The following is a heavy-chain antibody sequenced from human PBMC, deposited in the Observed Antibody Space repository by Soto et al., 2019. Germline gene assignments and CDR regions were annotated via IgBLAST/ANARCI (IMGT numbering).Heavy chain of an antibody. V-gene: IGHV3-11*01. D-gene: IGHD2-15*01. CDR1: GFTFSDYY. J-gene: IGHJ4*02. CDR2: ISSSGSTI. CDR3: AKADLTYCSGGSCYPAPFDY. Sequence: GGSLRLSCAASGFTFSDYYMSWIRQAPGKGLEWVSYISSSGSTIYYADSVKGRFTISRDNAKNSLYLQMNSLRAEDTALYYCAKADLTYCSGGSCYPAPFDYWGQGTLVTVSS.